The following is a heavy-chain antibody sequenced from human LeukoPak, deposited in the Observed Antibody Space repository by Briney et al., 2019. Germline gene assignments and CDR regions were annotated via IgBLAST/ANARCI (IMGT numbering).Heavy chain of an antibody. J-gene: IGHJ4*02. CDR3: ASPAASGSYYSFDY. V-gene: IGHV3-7*03. CDR2: IKQDGSET. CDR1: GSTFSSHW. Sequence: GGSLRLSCAASGSTFSSHWMSWARQAPGKGLEWVANIKQDGSETYYVDSVKGRFTISRDNAKNSLYLQMNSLRAEDTAVYCCASPAASGSYYSFDYWGQGTLVTVSS. D-gene: IGHD3-10*01.